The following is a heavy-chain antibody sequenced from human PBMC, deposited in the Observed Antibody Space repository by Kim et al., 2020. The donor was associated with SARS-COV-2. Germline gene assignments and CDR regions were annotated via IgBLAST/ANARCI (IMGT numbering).Heavy chain of an antibody. CDR3: ARGAENSYYFDY. Sequence: YNPSLKSRVTISVDTSKNQFSLKLSSVTAADTAVYYCARGAENSYYFDYWGQGTLVTVSS. J-gene: IGHJ4*02. V-gene: IGHV4-34*01.